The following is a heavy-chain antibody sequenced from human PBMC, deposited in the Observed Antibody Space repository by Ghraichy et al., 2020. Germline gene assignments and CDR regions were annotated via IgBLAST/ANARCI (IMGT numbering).Heavy chain of an antibody. CDR1: GFTFTFYS. CDR3: ARDELLKTTVTTGGNGMDV. CDR2: ISGSGSTI. J-gene: IGHJ6*02. D-gene: IGHD4-11*01. Sequence: ESLRLSCAASGFTFTFYSMTWVRQAPGKGLEWLSYISGSGSTISYADSVKGRFTISRDNAKNSLFLQMNSLRDEDTAVYYCARDELLKTTVTTGGNGMDVWGQGTTVTVSS. V-gene: IGHV3-48*02.